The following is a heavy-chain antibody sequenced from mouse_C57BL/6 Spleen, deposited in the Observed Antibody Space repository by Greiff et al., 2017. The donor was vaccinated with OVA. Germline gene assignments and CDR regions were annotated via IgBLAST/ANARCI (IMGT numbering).Heavy chain of an antibody. CDR1: GFTFSSYA. CDR2: ISDGGSYT. D-gene: IGHD1-1*01. J-gene: IGHJ1*03. V-gene: IGHV5-4*03. CDR3: ARRVYYYGSSDWYFDV. Sequence: EVQVVESGGGLVKPGGSLKLSCAASGFTFSSYAMSWVRQTPEKRLEWVATISDGGSYTYYPDNVKGRFTISRDNAKNNLYLQMSHLKSEDTAMYYCARRVYYYGSSDWYFDVWGTGTTVTVSS.